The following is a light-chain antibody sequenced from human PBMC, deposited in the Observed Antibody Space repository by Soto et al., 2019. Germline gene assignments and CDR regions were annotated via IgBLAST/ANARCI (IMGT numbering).Light chain of an antibody. CDR1: QDINIY. V-gene: IGKV1-27*01. J-gene: IGKJ4*01. CDR2: APS. Sequence: DIQITQSPSSLSASVGDRVTITCRAGQDINIYLAWYQQKPGKVPKLLISAPSTLQSGVTSRFSGSGSGTDFTLTISSLQPEDVATYYCQKYDGAPLTCGGGTKVEIK. CDR3: QKYDGAPLT.